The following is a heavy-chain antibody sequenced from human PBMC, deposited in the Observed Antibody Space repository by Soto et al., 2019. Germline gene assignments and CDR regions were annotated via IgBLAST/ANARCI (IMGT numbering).Heavy chain of an antibody. Sequence: ASVKVSCKASGYTFTSYGVTWVRQTPGQGLEWLGRISTYSGTTQFAQKLQGRVTMTTDTTTGTAYMDVWSVRSDDMAVYFCARDQGQDTGWYSFDCWGQGTLVTVSS. J-gene: IGHJ4*02. D-gene: IGHD6-19*01. V-gene: IGHV1-18*03. CDR1: GYTFTSYG. CDR2: ISTYSGTT. CDR3: ARDQGQDTGWYSFDC.